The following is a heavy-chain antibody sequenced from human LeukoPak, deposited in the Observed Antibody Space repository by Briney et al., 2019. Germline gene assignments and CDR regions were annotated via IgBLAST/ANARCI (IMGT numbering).Heavy chain of an antibody. CDR1: GGSFSGYY. Sequence: KTSETLSLTCAVYGGSFSGYYWSWIRQPPGKGLEWIGEINHSGSTNYNPSLKSRVTISVDTSKNQFSLKLSSVTAADTAVYYCARHPLNVLRYTTFDPWGQGTLVTVSS. CDR2: INHSGST. CDR3: ARHPLNVLRYTTFDP. J-gene: IGHJ5*02. V-gene: IGHV4-34*01. D-gene: IGHD3-9*01.